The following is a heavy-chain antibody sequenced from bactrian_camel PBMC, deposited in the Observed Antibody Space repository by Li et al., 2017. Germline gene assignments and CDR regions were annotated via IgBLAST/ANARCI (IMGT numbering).Heavy chain of an antibody. V-gene: IGHV3S40*01. D-gene: IGHD1*01. CDR1: GSIYDTMC. CDR3: ALDLRWAGYVRCAAGWTGDFAD. Sequence: VQLVESGGGSVQPGGSLRLSCASSGSIYDTMCMGWVRQAPGKEREGVAAISPGSGRRYYGDSVKGRFTISRDGAQRTIHLQMNNLQPEDTAMYSCALDLRWAGYVRCAAGWTGDFADWGQGTQVTVS. J-gene: IGHJ6*01. CDR2: ISPGSGRR.